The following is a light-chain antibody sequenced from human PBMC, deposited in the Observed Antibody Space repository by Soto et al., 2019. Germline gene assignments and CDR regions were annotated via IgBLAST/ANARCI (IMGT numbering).Light chain of an antibody. V-gene: IGLV2-14*03. J-gene: IGLJ1*01. CDR1: SSDVGGYNY. Sequence: QSALTQPASVSGSPGQSITISCTGTSSDVGGYNYVSWYQHHPGKAPKLINFDVSDRPSGISDRFSASKSGNTASLTISGLQAEDEADYYCCSYSSGSTPWVFGTGTKVTVL. CDR2: DVS. CDR3: CSYSSGSTPWV.